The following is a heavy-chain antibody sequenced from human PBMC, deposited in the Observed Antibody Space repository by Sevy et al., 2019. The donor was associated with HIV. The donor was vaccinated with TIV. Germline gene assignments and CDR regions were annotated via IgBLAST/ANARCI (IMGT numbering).Heavy chain of an antibody. CDR1: GFTFSSYA. J-gene: IGHJ6*03. V-gene: IGHV3-23*01. D-gene: IGHD4-17*01. Sequence: GGSLRLSCAASGFTFSSYAMSWVRQAPGKGLEWVSAISGSGGSTYYADSVKGRFTISRDNSKKTLYLQMNSLRAEDTAVYYCANLDDYGDYVRGQNYYYYMDVWGKGTTVTVSS. CDR3: ANLDDYGDYVRGQNYYYYMDV. CDR2: ISGSGGST.